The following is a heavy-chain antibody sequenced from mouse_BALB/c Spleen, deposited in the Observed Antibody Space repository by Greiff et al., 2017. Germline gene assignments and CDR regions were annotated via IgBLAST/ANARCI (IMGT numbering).Heavy chain of an antibody. J-gene: IGHJ3*01. CDR3: AIYGSPFAY. CDR2: IDPANGNT. CDR1: GFNITDTY. V-gene: IGHV14-3*02. Sequence: EVQLQQSGAELVKPGASVKLSCTASGFNITDTYMHWVKQRPEQGLEWIGRIDPANGNTKYDPKFQGKATITADTSSNTAYLQLSSLTSEDTAVYYCAIYGSPFAYWGQGTLVTVSA. D-gene: IGHD1-2*01.